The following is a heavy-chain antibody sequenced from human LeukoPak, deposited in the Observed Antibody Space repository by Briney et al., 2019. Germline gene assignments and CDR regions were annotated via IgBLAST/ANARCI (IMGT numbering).Heavy chain of an antibody. CDR1: GRSISSYY. J-gene: IGHJ2*01. Sequence: SETVSLTCTVSGRSISSYYWSWIRQPAGRGLEWIGRIYTSGSTNYNPSLKSRVTMSVDTSKNQFSLKLSSVTAANTAVYYCESLTYGDTYWYFDLSGRGTLVTVSS. D-gene: IGHD4-17*01. V-gene: IGHV4-4*07. CDR2: IYTSGST. CDR3: ESLTYGDTYWYFDL.